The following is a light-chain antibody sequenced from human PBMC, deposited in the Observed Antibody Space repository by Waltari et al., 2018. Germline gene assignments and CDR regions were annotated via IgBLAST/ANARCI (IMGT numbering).Light chain of an antibody. CDR1: SSDVGYYNY. CDR3: CSYAGNYLRV. J-gene: IGLJ2*01. CDR2: DVN. V-gene: IGLV2-11*01. Sequence: QSALTQPRSVSGSPGQSVTISCTGTSSDVGYYNYVSWYQQQPCKAPKVIIYDVNERPSGVPDRFSGSKSGNTASLTISGLQAEDEADYYCCSYAGNYLRVFGGGTKLTVL.